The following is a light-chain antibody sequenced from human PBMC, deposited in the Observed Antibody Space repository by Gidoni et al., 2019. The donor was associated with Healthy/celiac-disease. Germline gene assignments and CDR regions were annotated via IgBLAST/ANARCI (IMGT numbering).Light chain of an antibody. CDR3: QQRSNWPFLT. V-gene: IGKV3-11*01. CDR2: DAS. CDR1: QSVSSY. J-gene: IGKJ4*01. Sequence: EIVLTQSPATLSLSPGKRATLSCRASQSVSSYLAWYQPKPGQAPTLLIYDASNRATGIPARFSGSGSGTDFTLTISSLEPEDFAVYYCQQRSNWPFLTFGGGTKVEIK.